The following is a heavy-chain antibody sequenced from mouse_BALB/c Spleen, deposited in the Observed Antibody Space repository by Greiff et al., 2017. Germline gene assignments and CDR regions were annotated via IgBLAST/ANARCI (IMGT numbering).Heavy chain of an antibody. D-gene: IGHD2-3*01. V-gene: IGHV1S135*01. CDR2: IDPFNGGT. CDR3: ARYDGNYAMDY. CDR1: GYSFTSYY. Sequence: VQLQQSGPELMKPGASVKISCKASGYSFTSYYMHWVKQSHGKSLEWIGYIDPFNGGTSYNQKFKGKATLTVDKSSSTAYMHLSSLTSEDSAVYYYARYDGNYAMDYWGQGTSVTVSS. J-gene: IGHJ4*01.